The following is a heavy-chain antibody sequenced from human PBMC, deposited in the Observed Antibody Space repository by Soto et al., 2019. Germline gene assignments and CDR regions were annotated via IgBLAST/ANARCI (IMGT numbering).Heavy chain of an antibody. J-gene: IGHJ4*02. CDR3: ARVGATVTSQALGFDH. CDR1: GGSISSHY. D-gene: IGHD4-17*01. Sequence: ETLSLTCTVSGGSISSHYWSWVRQPPGKGLEWIGYLYYTGSTNYNASLKGQVTMSLDTSKNQFSLMLTSVTAADTAVYYCARVGATVTSQALGFDHWGQGILVTVSS. V-gene: IGHV4-59*11. CDR2: LYYTGST.